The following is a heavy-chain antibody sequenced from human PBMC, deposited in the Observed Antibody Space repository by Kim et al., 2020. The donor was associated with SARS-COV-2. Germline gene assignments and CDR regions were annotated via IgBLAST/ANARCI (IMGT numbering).Heavy chain of an antibody. CDR2: MYYGGNY. CDR3: ARQAYSSSSVWFDP. CDR1: GDSISSSGYY. D-gene: IGHD6-6*01. Sequence: SETLSLTCSVSGDSISSSGYYWGWIRQPPGKGLEWIGSMYYGGNYYYYNPSLKSRVTISEDTSKNQFSLTLTSVTAADTAVYFCARQAYSSSSVWFDPW. V-gene: IGHV4-39*01. J-gene: IGHJ5*02.